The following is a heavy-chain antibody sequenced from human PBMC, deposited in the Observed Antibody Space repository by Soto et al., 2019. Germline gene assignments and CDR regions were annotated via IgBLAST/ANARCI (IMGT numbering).Heavy chain of an antibody. Sequence: GESLKISCKASGYDFSTHWIGWVRHMPGKGLQWMAIIYPSDSDTKYSPSFQGHVTISVDKSISTAYLQWSSLKASDTAMYYCARCVGYYYDSSGEFDYWGQGTLVTVSS. CDR2: IYPSDSDT. D-gene: IGHD3-22*01. J-gene: IGHJ4*02. V-gene: IGHV5-51*01. CDR3: ARCVGYYYDSSGEFDY. CDR1: GYDFSTHW.